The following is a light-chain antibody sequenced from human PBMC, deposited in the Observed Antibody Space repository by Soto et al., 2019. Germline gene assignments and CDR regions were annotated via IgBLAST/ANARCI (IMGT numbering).Light chain of an antibody. J-gene: IGLJ2*01. CDR3: CSYAGSYNVV. Sequence: QSVLTQPRSVSGSPGQSVTISCTGTSSDVGGYNYVSWYQQHPGKAPKLMIFDVSKRPSGVPDRFSGSKSGNTASLTISGLLAEDEADYYCCSYAGSYNVVFGGGTKLTVL. CDR2: DVS. CDR1: SSDVGGYNY. V-gene: IGLV2-11*01.